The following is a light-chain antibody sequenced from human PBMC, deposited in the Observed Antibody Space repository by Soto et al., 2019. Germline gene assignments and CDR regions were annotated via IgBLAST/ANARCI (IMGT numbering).Light chain of an antibody. CDR3: QEYNSYPVS. CDR1: KRISTY. J-gene: IGKJ5*01. CDR2: DAS. Sequence: QSPSAPSESVGNRGTITCRASKRISTYLQWYQQKPGKAPKLLIYDASTLESGVPSRFSGSGSGTEFTLTISSLQPEDVATYYCQEYNSYPVSFGQGTRLEIK. V-gene: IGKV1-5*01.